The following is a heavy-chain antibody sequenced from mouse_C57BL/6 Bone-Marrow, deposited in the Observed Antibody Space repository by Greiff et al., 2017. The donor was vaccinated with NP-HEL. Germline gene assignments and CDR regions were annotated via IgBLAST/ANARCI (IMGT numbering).Heavy chain of an antibody. V-gene: IGHV14-4*01. D-gene: IGHD2-3*01. Sequence: VQLKESGAELVRPGASVKLSCTASGFNIKDDYMHWVKQRPEQGLEWIGWIDPENGDTEYASKFQGKATITADTSSNTAYLQLSSLTSEDTAVYYCTTGLYDGYFAYWGQGTLVTVSA. CDR1: GFNIKDDY. CDR2: IDPENGDT. J-gene: IGHJ3*01. CDR3: TTGLYDGYFAY.